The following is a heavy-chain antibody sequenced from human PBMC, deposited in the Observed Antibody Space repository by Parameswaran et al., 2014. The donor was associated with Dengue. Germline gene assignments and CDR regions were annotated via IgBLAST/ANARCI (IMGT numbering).Heavy chain of an antibody. Sequence: WVRQAPGQGLEWMGGTIPPFESANYVQKFQDRLTITVDESTSTAYMELRSLTFEDTAMYYCARDPEMAVSRGGGYFQFWGLGTLVTVSS. J-gene: IGHJ4*02. CDR2: TIPPFESA. V-gene: IGHV1-69*01. CDR3: ARDPEMAVSRGGGYFQF. D-gene: IGHD5-24*01.